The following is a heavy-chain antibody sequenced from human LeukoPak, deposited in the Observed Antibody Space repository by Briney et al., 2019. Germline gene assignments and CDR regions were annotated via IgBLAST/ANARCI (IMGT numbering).Heavy chain of an antibody. D-gene: IGHD1-1*01. Sequence: GGSLRPSCAASGFTLSSYSMEWVRQAPGEGLEWVSHLSRSTSTIYYADSVKGRFTISRDNAKNSLYLQMNSLRAEDTAIYYCARVLLERPGIDSFDIWGRGTMVTVSS. J-gene: IGHJ3*02. CDR3: ARVLLERPGIDSFDI. CDR2: LSRSTSTI. CDR1: GFTLSSYS. V-gene: IGHV3-48*01.